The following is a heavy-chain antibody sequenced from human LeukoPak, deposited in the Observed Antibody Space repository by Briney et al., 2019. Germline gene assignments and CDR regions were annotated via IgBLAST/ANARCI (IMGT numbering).Heavy chain of an antibody. CDR2: AYYSGTT. J-gene: IGHJ4*02. CDR3: ARHSSSAWYYYFDY. Sequence: SETLSLTCTVSGGSLSNSDYYWGWIRQPPGMGLEWIGGAYYSGTTYYSPSLKSRVTISVDTSRNHFSLNLNSVTAADTAVYYCARHSSSAWYYYFDYWGQGSFVTVSS. CDR1: GGSLSNSDYY. V-gene: IGHV4-39*01. D-gene: IGHD6-19*01.